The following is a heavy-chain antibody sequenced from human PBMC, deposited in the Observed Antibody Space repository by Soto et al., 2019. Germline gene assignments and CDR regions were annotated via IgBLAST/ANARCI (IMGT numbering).Heavy chain of an antibody. CDR1: GDSLSSYY. J-gene: IGHJ5*02. Sequence: PSETLSLTCTVSGDSLSSYYWSWIRQPPGKGLEWIGYVYLSGTTNYNPSFKSRVTMSVDTSKNQFSLKLSSVTAADTAVYYCARGFSRGGCFDPWGQGTLVPVSS. V-gene: IGHV4-59*12. CDR3: ARGFSRGGCFDP. D-gene: IGHD3-16*01. CDR2: VYLSGTT.